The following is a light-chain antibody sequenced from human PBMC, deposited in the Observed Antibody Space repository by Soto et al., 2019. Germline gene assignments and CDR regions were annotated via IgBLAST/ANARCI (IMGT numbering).Light chain of an antibody. CDR2: GAS. Sequence: EIVMTQSPGTLSLSPGETATLSCRASQRVSSNYVAWFHQKPGQAPRLLIYGASSRATGVPDRFSASGSGTDFTVTISRLEPEDFAVYYCQQYGRSPFTFGPGTKVDIK. V-gene: IGKV3-20*01. J-gene: IGKJ3*01. CDR3: QQYGRSPFT. CDR1: QRVSSNY.